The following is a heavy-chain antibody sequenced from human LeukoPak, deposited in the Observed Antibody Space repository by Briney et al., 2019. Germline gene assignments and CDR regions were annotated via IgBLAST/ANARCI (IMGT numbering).Heavy chain of an antibody. D-gene: IGHD6-13*01. CDR1: GGTFSSYA. CDR3: ARALLVGYSSSWGAFDI. Sequence: SVKVSRKASGGTFSSYAISWVRQAPGQGLEWMGGIIPIFGTANYAQKFQGRVTITADKSTSTAYMELSSLISEDTAVYYCARALLVGYSSSWGAFDIWGQGTMVTVSS. V-gene: IGHV1-69*06. CDR2: IIPIFGTA. J-gene: IGHJ3*02.